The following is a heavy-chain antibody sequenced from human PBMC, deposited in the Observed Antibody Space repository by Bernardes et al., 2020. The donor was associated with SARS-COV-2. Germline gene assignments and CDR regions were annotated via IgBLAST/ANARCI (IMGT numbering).Heavy chain of an antibody. CDR1: GFTFGLYN. J-gene: IGHJ2*01. V-gene: IGHV3-48*01. CDR3: ARPSGAHGWYFDV. Sequence: GGSLRLSCAASGFTFGLYNMNWVRQAPGKGLEWVSCITGSSETKNYADSVEGRFTISRDNAKKSLYLQMNSLRAEDTAVYYCARPSGAHGWYFDVWGRGTLVTVSS. D-gene: IGHD1-26*01. CDR2: ITGSSETK.